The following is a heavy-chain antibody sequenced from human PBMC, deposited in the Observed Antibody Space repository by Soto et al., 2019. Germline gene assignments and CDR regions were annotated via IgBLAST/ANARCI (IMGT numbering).Heavy chain of an antibody. D-gene: IGHD3-10*01. CDR1: GGSFSGYY. CDR3: ARAADYYGSGSKGTYNWFDP. V-gene: IGHV4-34*01. CDR2: INHSGST. Sequence: PSETLSLTCAVYGGSFSGYYWSWIRQPPGKGLEWIGEINHSGSTNYNPSLKSRVTISVDTSKNQFSLKLSSVTAADTAVYYCARAADYYGSGSKGTYNWFDPWGQGTLVTVS. J-gene: IGHJ5*02.